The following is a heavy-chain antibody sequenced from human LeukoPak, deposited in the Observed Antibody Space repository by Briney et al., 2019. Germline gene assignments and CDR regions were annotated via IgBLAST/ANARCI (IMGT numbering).Heavy chain of an antibody. Sequence: ASVTVSCRASGYTFTGRYMHWVRQAPGQGLEWMGWINPNSGDTNYAQKFQGRVTMTRDTSISTAYMELSRLRSNDTAVYYCARGENPVPEEYFDYWGQGTLVT. D-gene: IGHD1-14*01. CDR1: GYTFTGRY. V-gene: IGHV1-2*02. CDR2: INPNSGDT. J-gene: IGHJ4*02. CDR3: ARGENPVPEEYFDY.